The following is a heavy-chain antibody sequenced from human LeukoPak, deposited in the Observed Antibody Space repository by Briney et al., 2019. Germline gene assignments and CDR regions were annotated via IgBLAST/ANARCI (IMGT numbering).Heavy chain of an antibody. CDR1: GFTFSSYS. J-gene: IGHJ6*03. D-gene: IGHD4-11*01. Sequence: GGSLRLSCEASGFTFSSYSMNWVRHAPGKGLERVSSITSSSSHIYYADSVKGRFTISRDNAKNSVYLQMNSLRAEDTAVYYCARVKMGATVTTFHYYCMDVWGVGTTVTVSS. CDR3: ARVKMGATVTTFHYYCMDV. V-gene: IGHV3-21*06. CDR2: ITSSSSHI.